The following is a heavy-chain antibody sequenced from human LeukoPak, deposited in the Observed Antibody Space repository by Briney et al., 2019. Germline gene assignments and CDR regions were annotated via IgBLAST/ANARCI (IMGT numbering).Heavy chain of an antibody. CDR1: GFTFSSYA. V-gene: IGHV3-23*01. J-gene: IGHJ3*02. Sequence: GGSLRLSCAASGFTFSSYAMSWVRQAPGKGLEWVSAISGSGGSTYYADSVKGRFTISRDNSKNTLYLQMNSLRAEDTAVYYCAQTNYYDSSGSGSGGFDIWGQGTMVTVSS. CDR2: ISGSGGST. CDR3: AQTNYYDSSGSGSGGFDI. D-gene: IGHD3-22*01.